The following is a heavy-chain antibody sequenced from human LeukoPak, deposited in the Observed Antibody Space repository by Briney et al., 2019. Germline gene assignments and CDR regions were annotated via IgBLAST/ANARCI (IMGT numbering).Heavy chain of an antibody. Sequence: PSGTLSLTCAVSGGSISSSNWWSWVRQPPGKGLEWIGEIYHSGSTNYNPSLKSRVTISVDQSKNQFSLKLSSVTAADTAVYYCAREYSSSPKRSWFDPWGQGTLVTVSS. D-gene: IGHD6-6*01. CDR3: AREYSSSPKRSWFDP. CDR2: IYHSGST. J-gene: IGHJ5*02. V-gene: IGHV4-4*02. CDR1: GGSISSSNW.